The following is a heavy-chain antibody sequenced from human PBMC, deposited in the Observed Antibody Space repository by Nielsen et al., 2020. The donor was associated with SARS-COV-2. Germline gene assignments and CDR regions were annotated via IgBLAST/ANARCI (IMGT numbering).Heavy chain of an antibody. J-gene: IGHJ4*02. V-gene: IGHV3-23*01. CDR3: AKDGARGDYGYFDY. CDR1: GFTFSSYA. D-gene: IGHD4-17*01. Sequence: GGSLRLSCAASGFTFSSYAMSWVRQAPGKGLEWVSAISGSGGSTYYADSVKGRFTISRDNSKNTLYLQMNSQRAEDTAVYYCAKDGARGDYGYFDYWGQGTLVTVSS. CDR2: ISGSGGST.